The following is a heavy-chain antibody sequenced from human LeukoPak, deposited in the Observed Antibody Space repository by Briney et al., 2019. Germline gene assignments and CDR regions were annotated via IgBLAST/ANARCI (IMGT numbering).Heavy chain of an antibody. CDR3: ARVVGATTNYYYYGMDV. V-gene: IGHV3-7*01. J-gene: IGHJ6*02. Sequence: ETLSLTCTVSGGSISSGGYYWSWVRQAPGKGLEWVANIKQDGSEKYYVDSVKGRFTISRDNAKNSLYLQMNSLRAEDTAVYYCARVVGATTNYYYYGMDVWGQGTTVTVSS. CDR2: IKQDGSEK. CDR1: GGSISSGGYY. D-gene: IGHD1-26*01.